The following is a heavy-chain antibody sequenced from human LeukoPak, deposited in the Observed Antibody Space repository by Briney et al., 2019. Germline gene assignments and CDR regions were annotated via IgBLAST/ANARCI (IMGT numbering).Heavy chain of an antibody. D-gene: IGHD6-19*01. V-gene: IGHV1-46*01. Sequence: ASVTVSCKASGYTFTSYYMHWVRQAPGQGLEWMGIINPSGGGTSYAQKFQGRVTMTRDTSTSTVYMELSSLRSEDTAVYYCARGGGAAVAGFAHDYWGQGTLVTVSS. CDR3: ARGGGAAVAGFAHDY. CDR1: GYTFTSYY. CDR2: INPSGGGT. J-gene: IGHJ4*02.